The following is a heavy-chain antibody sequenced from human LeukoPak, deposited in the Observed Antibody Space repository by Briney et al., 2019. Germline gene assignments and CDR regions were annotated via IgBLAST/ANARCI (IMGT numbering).Heavy chain of an antibody. D-gene: IGHD1-26*01. J-gene: IGHJ5*02. Sequence: GGSLRLSCAASGFAVSTNYLSWVRQAPGKGLEWVSVIYSDGSTYYTDSVKGRFTISRDNSKNTLYLQMNSLRPEDTAVYYCARDQRSESYYPWGWFDPWGQGALVTVSS. CDR3: ARDQRSESYYPWGWFDP. CDR1: GFAVSTNY. V-gene: IGHV3-66*02. CDR2: IYSDGST.